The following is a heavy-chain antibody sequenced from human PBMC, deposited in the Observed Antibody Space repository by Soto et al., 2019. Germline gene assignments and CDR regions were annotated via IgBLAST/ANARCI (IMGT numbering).Heavy chain of an antibody. Sequence: GSLRLSCAASGFTFSSYAMSWVRQAPGKGLEWVSAISGSGGSTYYADSVKGRFTISRDNSKNTLYLQMNSLRAEDTAVYYCAKAMAGENAFDIWGQGTMVTVSS. J-gene: IGHJ3*02. CDR2: ISGSGGST. V-gene: IGHV3-23*01. CDR3: AKAMAGENAFDI. D-gene: IGHD6-19*01. CDR1: GFTFSSYA.